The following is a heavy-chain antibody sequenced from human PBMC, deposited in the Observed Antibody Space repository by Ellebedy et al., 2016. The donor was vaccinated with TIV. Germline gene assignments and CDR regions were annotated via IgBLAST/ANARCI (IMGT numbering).Heavy chain of an antibody. CDR2: IYYSGST. CDR1: GGSISSSSYY. Sequence: MPSETLSLTCTVSGGSISSSSYYWGWIRQPPGKGLEWIGSIYYSGSTYYNPSLKSQVTISVDTSKNQFSLKLSSVTAADTAVYYCARTNYYGSGSYRGNFDYWGQGTLVTVSS. CDR3: ARTNYYGSGSYRGNFDY. V-gene: IGHV4-39*01. J-gene: IGHJ4*02. D-gene: IGHD3-10*01.